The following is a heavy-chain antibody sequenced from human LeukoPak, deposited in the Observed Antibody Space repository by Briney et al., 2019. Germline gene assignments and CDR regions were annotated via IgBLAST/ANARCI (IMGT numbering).Heavy chain of an antibody. CDR1: GGSISTGSYC. D-gene: IGHD6-13*01. CDR2: IYTSGNT. J-gene: IGHJ4*02. Sequence: SETLSLTCTVSGGSISTGSYCWSWIRQPAGKGLEWIGHIYTSGNTNYNPSLKSRVTISVDTPKNKFSLKMTSVTAADTAVYYCARVDSSTWYGVFDYWGQGTLVTVSS. CDR3: ARVDSSTWYGVFDY. V-gene: IGHV4-61*09.